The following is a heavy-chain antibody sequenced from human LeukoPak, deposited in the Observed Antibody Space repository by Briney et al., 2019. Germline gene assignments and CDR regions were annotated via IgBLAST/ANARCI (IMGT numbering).Heavy chain of an antibody. D-gene: IGHD1-26*01. V-gene: IGHV4-59*01. CDR2: FYNSGRS. Sequence: SETLSLTCTVSDDSISDYYRGWIRQPPGKGLEWIGYFYNSGRSTYNPSLKSRVTISADTSKNHFSLKLNSVTTADTAVYYCARVEERFSGSHPTHFDYWGQGILVTVSS. CDR1: DDSISDYY. CDR3: ARVEERFSGSHPTHFDY. J-gene: IGHJ4*02.